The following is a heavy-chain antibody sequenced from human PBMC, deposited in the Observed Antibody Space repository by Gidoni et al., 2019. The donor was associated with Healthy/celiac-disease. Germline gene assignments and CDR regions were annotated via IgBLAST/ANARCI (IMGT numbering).Heavy chain of an antibody. V-gene: IGHV3-9*01. CDR1: GFTLDDYA. CDR3: AKDKRAVAGTDFDY. J-gene: IGHJ4*02. CDR2: ISWNSGSI. D-gene: IGHD6-19*01. Sequence: EVQLVESGGGLVQPGRSLRLSCAASGFTLDDYAMHWVRQAPGKGVEWVSGISWNSGSIGYADSVKGRFTISRDNAKNSLYLQMNSLRAEDTALYYCAKDKRAVAGTDFDYWGQGTLVTVSS.